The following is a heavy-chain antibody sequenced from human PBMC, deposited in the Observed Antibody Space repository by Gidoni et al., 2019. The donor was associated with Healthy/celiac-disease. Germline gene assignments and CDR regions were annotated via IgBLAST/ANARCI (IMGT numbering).Heavy chain of an antibody. J-gene: IGHJ6*02. D-gene: IGHD6-19*01. CDR1: GFTFSSHW. CDR2: IKQDGSEK. V-gene: IGHV3-7*01. CDR3: AREKQWLVPPYYYYYGMDV. Sequence: VESGGGLVQPGGSLRLSCAASGFTFSSHWMSWVRQAPGKGLEWVANIKQDGSEKYYVDSVKGRFTISRDNAKNSLYLQMNSLRAEDTAVYYCAREKQWLVPPYYYYYGMDVWGQGTTVTVSS.